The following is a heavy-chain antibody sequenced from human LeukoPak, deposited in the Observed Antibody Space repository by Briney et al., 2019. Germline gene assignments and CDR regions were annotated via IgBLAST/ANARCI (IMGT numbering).Heavy chain of an antibody. CDR2: ISGSGGST. Sequence: GGSLRLSCAASGFTFSSYAMSWVRQAPGKGLEWVSTISGSGGSTYYADSVKGRFTISRDNSKNTLYLQMNSLRAEDTAVYYCAKDGTVTTKYYFDYWGQGTLVTVSS. D-gene: IGHD4-17*01. V-gene: IGHV3-23*01. J-gene: IGHJ4*02. CDR3: AKDGTVTTKYYFDY. CDR1: GFTFSSYA.